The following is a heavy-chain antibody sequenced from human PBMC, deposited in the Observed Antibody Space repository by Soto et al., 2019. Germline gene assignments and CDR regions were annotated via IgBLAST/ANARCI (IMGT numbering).Heavy chain of an antibody. CDR1: GFTFSSYA. Sequence: GGLRLSCAASGFTFSSYAMSWVRQAPGKGLEWVSAISGSGGSTYYADSVKGRFTIPRDNSKNTLYLQMNSLRAEDTAVYYCAKDYGDYGYYYYYYCMDVWGKGTTVTVSS. J-gene: IGHJ6*03. CDR3: AKDYGDYGYYYYYYCMDV. D-gene: IGHD4-17*01. V-gene: IGHV3-23*01. CDR2: ISGSGGST.